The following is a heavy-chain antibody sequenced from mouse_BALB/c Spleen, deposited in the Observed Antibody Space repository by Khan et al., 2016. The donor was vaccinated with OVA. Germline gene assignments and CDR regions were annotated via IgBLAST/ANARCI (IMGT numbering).Heavy chain of an antibody. D-gene: IGHD1-1*01. J-gene: IGHJ4*01. CDR2: ISYRGSN. CDR3: ARVCYYGNAMDN. Sequence: EVQLVESGPGLVKPSQSLSLTCTVTGYSITSDYAWNWIRQFPGNKLEWMGYISYRGSNSYNPSIKSRSFITRKTSKNQFFLQLNSVTTEATANYYGARVCYYGNAMDNWGQGTSVTVSS. CDR1: GYSITSDYA. V-gene: IGHV3-2*02.